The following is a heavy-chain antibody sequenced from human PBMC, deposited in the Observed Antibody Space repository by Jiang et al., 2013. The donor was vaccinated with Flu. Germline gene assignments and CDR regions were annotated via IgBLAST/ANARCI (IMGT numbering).Heavy chain of an antibody. CDR1: GFSFSNYA. CDR2: MLSDGSRS. D-gene: IGHD3-9*01. CDR3: ARVDKLENFDWLPLPPGYFDY. Sequence: GGGVVQPGRSLRLSCAASGFSFSNYAMHWVRQAPGKGLEWVAVMLSDGSRSSYADSVEGRFTISRDNSKNTLYLQMNSLTLEDTAVYYCARVDKLENFDWLPLPPGYFDYWGQGALVTVSS. V-gene: IGHV3-30-3*01. J-gene: IGHJ4*02.